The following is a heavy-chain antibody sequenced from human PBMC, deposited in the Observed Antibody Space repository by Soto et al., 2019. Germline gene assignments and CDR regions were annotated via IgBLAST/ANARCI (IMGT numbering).Heavy chain of an antibody. CDR3: AKGPRFVAARPMWFDP. CDR1: GFTFSSYG. V-gene: IGHV3-30*18. D-gene: IGHD6-6*01. CDR2: ISYDGSNK. Sequence: PGGSLRLSCAASGFTFSSYGMHWVRQAPGKGLEWVAVISYDGSNKYYADSVKGRFTISRDNSKNTLYLQMNSLRAEDTAVYYCAKGPRFVAARPMWFDPWGQGTLVTVSS. J-gene: IGHJ5*02.